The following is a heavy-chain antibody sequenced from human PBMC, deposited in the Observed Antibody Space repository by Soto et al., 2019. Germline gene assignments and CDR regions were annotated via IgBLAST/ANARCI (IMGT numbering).Heavy chain of an antibody. D-gene: IGHD3-3*01. Sequence: QVQLQESGPGLVKPSQTLSLTCTVSGGSITSGYYYWSWIRQHPGKCLEWIGYIDYSRSTYYNPSLKRRVTISVDTSKNRFSLKLSSVTAADTAVYYCAGDKGWSGYSMMDSHAFDRWGQGTMVTVSS. CDR3: AGDKGWSGYSMMDSHAFDR. V-gene: IGHV4-31*03. CDR1: GGSITSGYYY. CDR2: IDYSRST. J-gene: IGHJ3*01.